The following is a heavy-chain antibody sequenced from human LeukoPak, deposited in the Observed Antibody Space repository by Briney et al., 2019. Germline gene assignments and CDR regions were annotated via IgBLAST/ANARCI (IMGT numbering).Heavy chain of an antibody. V-gene: IGHV3-21*01. J-gene: IGHJ4*02. CDR2: ISSSGSYI. CDR1: GFTFSSFS. Sequence: KSGQSLSLSWAVAGFTFSSFSMNWDSQAARKGLGWVSSISSSGSYIYYANSVKGRFTISRDNAKNSLYLQMNSLRAEDTAVYYCASSYYDEDLFDYWGQGTLVTVSS. D-gene: IGHD3-3*01. CDR3: ASSYYDEDLFDY.